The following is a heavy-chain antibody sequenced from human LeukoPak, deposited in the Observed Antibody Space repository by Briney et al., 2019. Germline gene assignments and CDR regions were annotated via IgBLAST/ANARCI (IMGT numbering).Heavy chain of an antibody. Sequence: SETLSLTCGVSGGSIDSTNYWSWIRQPPGKGLEWIGEINHSGSTNYNPSLKSRVTISVDTSKNQFSLKLSSVTAADTAVYYCARVRGRWFDPWGQGTLVTVSS. V-gene: IGHV4-34*01. J-gene: IGHJ5*02. D-gene: IGHD1-1*01. CDR1: GGSIDSTNY. CDR2: INHSGST. CDR3: ARVRGRWFDP.